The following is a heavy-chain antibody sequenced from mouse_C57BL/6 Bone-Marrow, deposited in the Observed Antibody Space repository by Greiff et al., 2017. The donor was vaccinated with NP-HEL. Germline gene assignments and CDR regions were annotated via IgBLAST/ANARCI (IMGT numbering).Heavy chain of an antibody. Sequence: VQLQQSGAELVKPGASVKLSCTASGFNIKDYYMHWVKQRTEQGLELIGRIDPDDGETKYAPNFQGKATITADTSSNTDYLQLSSVTSEDTSVYGCSYCGRSSWFADWGKGTLVTVSA. J-gene: IGHJ3*01. D-gene: IGHD1-1*01. CDR3: SYCGRSSWFAD. V-gene: IGHV14-2*01. CDR1: GFNIKDYY. CDR2: IDPDDGET.